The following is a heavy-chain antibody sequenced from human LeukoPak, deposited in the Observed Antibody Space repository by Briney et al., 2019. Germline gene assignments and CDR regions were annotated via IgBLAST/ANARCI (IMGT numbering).Heavy chain of an antibody. J-gene: IGHJ4*02. CDR2: IYYSESA. Sequence: SSETLSLTCTVSGGSISSYYWSWIRQPPGEGLEWIGCIYYSESATYNPSLKSRVTISLDTSKNQFFLKLSSVTAADTAVYYCARKRSFDLWGQGTLVTVSS. V-gene: IGHV4-59*01. CDR3: ARKRSFDL. CDR1: GGSISSYY. D-gene: IGHD3-9*01.